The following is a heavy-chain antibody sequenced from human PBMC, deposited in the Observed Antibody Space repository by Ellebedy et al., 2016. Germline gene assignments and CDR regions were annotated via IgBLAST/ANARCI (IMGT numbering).Heavy chain of an antibody. D-gene: IGHD1-14*01. V-gene: IGHV3-53*01. CDR2: IYGGGTS. CDR1: GFSVTSND. J-gene: IGHJ3*01. CDR3: VTRHNGAFDF. Sequence: GESLKISXAASGFSVTSNDMSWVRQAPGKGLELVSLIYGGGTSYYAESVKGRFTISRDTSKKTLYLQMSGLGAEDTAVYYCVTRHNGAFDFWGQGTLVTVSS.